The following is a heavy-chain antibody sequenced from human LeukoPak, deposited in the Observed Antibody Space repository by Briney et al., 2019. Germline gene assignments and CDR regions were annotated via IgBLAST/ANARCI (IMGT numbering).Heavy chain of an antibody. Sequence: GGSLRLSCAASAFTFSNYAMSWVRQAPGKGLEWVSAISASGGNTYYADSVRGRFTISRDNSKNTLYLQMNSLRAEDTAVYYCAKHTAGTNRNFDYWGQGTPVTVSS. CDR3: AKHTAGTNRNFDY. D-gene: IGHD6-19*01. J-gene: IGHJ4*02. CDR2: ISASGGNT. V-gene: IGHV3-23*01. CDR1: AFTFSNYA.